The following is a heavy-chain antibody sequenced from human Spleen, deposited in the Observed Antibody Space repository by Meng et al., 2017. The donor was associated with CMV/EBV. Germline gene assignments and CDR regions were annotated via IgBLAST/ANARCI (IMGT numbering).Heavy chain of an antibody. J-gene: IGHJ6*02. CDR3: ARESSNSHCLDV. D-gene: IGHD6-6*01. CDR2: IYSGGST. V-gene: IGHV3-66*01. CDR1: GFTFSSHW. Sequence: GESLKISCAASGFTFSSHWMHWVRQVPGKGLEWVSVIYSGGSTYYADSVKGRFTISRDNAENSLYLQVNGLRAEDTAIYYCARESSNSHCLDVWGQGTTVTVSS.